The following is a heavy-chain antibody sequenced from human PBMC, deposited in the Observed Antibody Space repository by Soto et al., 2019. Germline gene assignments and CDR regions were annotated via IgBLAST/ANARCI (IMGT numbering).Heavy chain of an antibody. CDR2: TTYGGDFT. D-gene: IGHD3-22*01. CDR3: AKVFYYYDSSGYYYFDY. J-gene: IGHJ4*02. V-gene: IGHV3-23*01. Sequence: PGGSLRLSCAASGFTFSHYALNWVRQAPGKGLEWVSTTTYGGDFTHYAESVKGRFTVSRDNSKNMLYLQMSSLRAEDTAVYYCAKVFYYYDSSGYYYFDYWGQGTLVTVSS. CDR1: GFTFSHYA.